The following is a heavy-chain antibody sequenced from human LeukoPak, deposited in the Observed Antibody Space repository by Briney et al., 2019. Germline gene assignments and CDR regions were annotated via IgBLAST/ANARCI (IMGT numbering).Heavy chain of an antibody. CDR1: GGSISSGDYY. CDR2: IYYSGTT. J-gene: IGHJ4*02. CDR3: AREVSGDFDY. V-gene: IGHV4-61*08. D-gene: IGHD5/OR15-5a*01. Sequence: PSETLSLTCTVSGGSISSGDYYWSWIRQPPGKGLEWIGYIYYSGTTNYNPSLKSRVTISVDTSKNQFSLNLTSVTAADTAVYYCAREVSGDFDYWGQGTLVTVSS.